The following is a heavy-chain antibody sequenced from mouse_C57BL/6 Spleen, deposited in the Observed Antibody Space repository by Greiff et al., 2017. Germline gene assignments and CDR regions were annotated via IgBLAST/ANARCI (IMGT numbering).Heavy chain of an antibody. V-gene: IGHV14-4*01. D-gene: IGHD1-1*01. Sequence: VQLKESGAELVRPGASVKLSCTASGFNIKDDYMHWVKQRPEQGLEWIGWIDPENGDTDYASKFQGKATITADTSSTTAYLQISSLTSEDTAVYYCTPTVVATRYCDVWGTGTTVTVSS. CDR1: GFNIKDDY. J-gene: IGHJ1*03. CDR2: IDPENGDT. CDR3: TPTVVATRYCDV.